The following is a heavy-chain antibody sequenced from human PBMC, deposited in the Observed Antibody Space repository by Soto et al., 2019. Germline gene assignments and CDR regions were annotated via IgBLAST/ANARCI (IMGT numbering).Heavy chain of an antibody. CDR3: TRRSWNDAFDI. Sequence: GGSLRLSCAASGFTFSGSAMHWVRQASGKGLEWVGRIRSKANSYATAYAASVKGRFTISRDDSKNTAYLQMNSLKTEDTAVYYCTRRSWNDAFDIWGQGTMVTVSS. J-gene: IGHJ3*02. V-gene: IGHV3-73*01. CDR2: IRSKANSYAT. D-gene: IGHD1-1*01. CDR1: GFTFSGSA.